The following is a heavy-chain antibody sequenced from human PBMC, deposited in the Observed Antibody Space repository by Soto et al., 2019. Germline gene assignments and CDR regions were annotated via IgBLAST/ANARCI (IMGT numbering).Heavy chain of an antibody. V-gene: IGHV1-69*01. CDR3: AIDTVEEQWLSFGFYY. Sequence: QVQLVQSGAEVKKPGSSVKVSCKASGGTFSSYAISWVRQAPGQGLEWMGGIIPIFGTANYVQKFQGRVTITADESTSTAYMELSRLRYEDTAVYYCAIDTVEEQWLSFGFYYWCQGTLVTGAS. J-gene: IGHJ4*02. CDR2: IIPIFGTA. CDR1: GGTFSSYA. D-gene: IGHD6-19*01.